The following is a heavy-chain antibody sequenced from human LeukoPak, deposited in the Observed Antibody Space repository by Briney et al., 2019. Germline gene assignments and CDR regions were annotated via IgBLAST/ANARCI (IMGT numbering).Heavy chain of an antibody. J-gene: IGHJ4*02. CDR1: GYTFTGYY. Sequence: ASVKVSCKASGYTFTGYYMHWVRQAPGQGLEWMGWINPNSGGTNYAQKFQGRVTMTRDTSISTAYMELSRLRSDDTAVYYCARLIVATIKGGYWGQGTLVTVSS. V-gene: IGHV1-2*02. D-gene: IGHD5-12*01. CDR2: INPNSGGT. CDR3: ARLIVATIKGGY.